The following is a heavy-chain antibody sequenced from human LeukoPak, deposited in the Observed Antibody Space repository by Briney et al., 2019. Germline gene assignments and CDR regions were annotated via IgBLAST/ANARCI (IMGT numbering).Heavy chain of an antibody. CDR1: GFTFSSYA. J-gene: IGHJ4*02. V-gene: IGHV3-23*01. CDR3: AKDETYQ. Sequence: GGSLRLSCAASGFTFSSYAMSWVRQAPGKGLEWASAITGSGGDTYYADSVKGRFTISRDNSKNTLSLQMNSLRPEDTAVYYCAKDETYQWGQGTLVTVSS. CDR2: ITGSGGDT. D-gene: IGHD2-2*01.